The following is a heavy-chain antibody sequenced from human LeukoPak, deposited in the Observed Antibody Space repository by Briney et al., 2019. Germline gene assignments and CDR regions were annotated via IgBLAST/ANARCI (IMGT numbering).Heavy chain of an antibody. CDR2: ISGDGGSI. CDR3: VKEAVGQWQLLDY. Sequence: GGSLRLSCLASGFTFDSYTMNWVRQVPGKGLEWVSLISGDGGSIYYADSVKGRFTISRDNSKNSLYLEMNSLRTEDTALYYCVKEAVGQWQLLDYWGQGTLVTVSS. J-gene: IGHJ4*02. CDR1: GFTFDSYT. D-gene: IGHD1-26*01. V-gene: IGHV3-43*01.